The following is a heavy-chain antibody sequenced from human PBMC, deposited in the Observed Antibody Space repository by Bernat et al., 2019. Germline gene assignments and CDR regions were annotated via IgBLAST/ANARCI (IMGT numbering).Heavy chain of an antibody. V-gene: IGHV3-23*01. D-gene: IGHD3-10*01. CDR1: GFTFSSYA. Sequence: EVQLLESGGGLVQPGGSLRLSCAASGFTFSSYAMSWVRQAPGKGLEWVSAISGSGGRTYYADSVKGRFTISRDNSKNTLYLQMNSLRAEDTAVYYCEKDRWFREIAYMDVWGKGTTVTVSS. CDR3: EKDRWFREIAYMDV. J-gene: IGHJ6*03. CDR2: ISGSGGRT.